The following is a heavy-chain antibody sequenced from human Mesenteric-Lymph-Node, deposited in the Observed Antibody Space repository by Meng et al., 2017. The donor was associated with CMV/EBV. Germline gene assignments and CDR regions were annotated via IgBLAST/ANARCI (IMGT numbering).Heavy chain of an antibody. V-gene: IGHV4-39*01. CDR1: GGSISRSDSY. CDR2: IYYSGSA. J-gene: IGHJ4*02. CDR3: ARLATTMTSYDC. Sequence: TVSGGSISRSDSYWGWIRQPPGKGLEWIGTIYYSGSAYYNPSLKSRVTIFVDTSKNQFSLNLRSVTAADTAVYYCARLATTMTSYDCWGQGTLVTVSS. D-gene: IGHD5-24*01.